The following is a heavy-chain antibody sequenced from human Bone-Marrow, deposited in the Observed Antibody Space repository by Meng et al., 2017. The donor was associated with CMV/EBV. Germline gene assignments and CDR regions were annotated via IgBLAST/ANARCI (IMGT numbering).Heavy chain of an antibody. CDR1: GGSVSSGSHY. D-gene: IGHD1-7*01. V-gene: IGHV4-61*01. CDR2: IFNSGST. Sequence: SETLSLTCTVSGGSVSSGSHYWSWIRQPPGKGLEWIGYIFNSGSTNYNPSLKSRVTISVDTSKNQFSLRLSSVTAADTAVYYCARAGDNWNYNYGMDVWGQGTTVTVSS. CDR3: ARAGDNWNYNYGMDV. J-gene: IGHJ6*02.